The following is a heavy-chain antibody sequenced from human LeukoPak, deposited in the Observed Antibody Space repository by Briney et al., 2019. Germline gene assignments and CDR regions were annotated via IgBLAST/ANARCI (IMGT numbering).Heavy chain of an antibody. CDR3: ARDLVPNIVVVVAATSPLNPFDY. CDR2: ISYDGSNK. V-gene: IGHV3-30-3*01. Sequence: GGSLRLSCAASGFTFSNYVMSWVRQAPGKGLEWVAVISYDGSNKYYADSVKGRFTISRDNSKNTLYLQMNSLRAEDTAVYYCARDLVPNIVVVVAATSPLNPFDYWGQGTLVTVSS. J-gene: IGHJ4*02. D-gene: IGHD2-15*01. CDR1: GFTFSNYV.